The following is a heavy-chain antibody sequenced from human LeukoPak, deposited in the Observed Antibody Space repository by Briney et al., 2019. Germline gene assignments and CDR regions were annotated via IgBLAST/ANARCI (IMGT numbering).Heavy chain of an antibody. V-gene: IGHV3-9*01. Sequence: GGSLRLSCAASGFTFDDYAMHWVRQAPGKGLEWVSSISWNGHNIGYADSVKGRFTISRDNAKNSLYLQMNSLRAEDTAVYYCARGFYGDLAYYFDYWGQGTLVTVSS. CDR3: ARGFYGDLAYYFDY. CDR2: ISWNGHNI. D-gene: IGHD4-17*01. J-gene: IGHJ4*02. CDR1: GFTFDDYA.